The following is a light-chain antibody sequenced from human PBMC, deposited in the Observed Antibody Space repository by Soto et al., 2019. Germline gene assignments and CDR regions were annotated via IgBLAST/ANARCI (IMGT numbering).Light chain of an antibody. Sequence: EIVLTQSPGTLSLSPGERATLSCRASQSVTSGYLAWYQQKPGQAPRVLIFGASSRATGIPDRFIGSGSGTDFTLTISRLEPEDFAVYYCQQYGTSQEYTFGQGTKLESK. CDR1: QSVTSGY. J-gene: IGKJ2*01. V-gene: IGKV3-20*01. CDR3: QQYGTSQEYT. CDR2: GAS.